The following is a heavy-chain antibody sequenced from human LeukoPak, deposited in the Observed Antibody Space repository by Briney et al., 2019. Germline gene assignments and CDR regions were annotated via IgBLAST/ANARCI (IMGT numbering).Heavy chain of an antibody. CDR3: ASQHSSSSSSLN. Sequence: GESLKISRKGSGYSLTSYWIGWVRQMAGKGLEWMGIIYPGDSDTRYSPSFQGQVTISADKSISTAYLQWSSLKASDTAMYYCASQHSSSSSSLNWGQGTLVTVSS. CDR1: GYSLTSYW. D-gene: IGHD6-13*01. V-gene: IGHV5-51*01. J-gene: IGHJ4*02. CDR2: IYPGDSDT.